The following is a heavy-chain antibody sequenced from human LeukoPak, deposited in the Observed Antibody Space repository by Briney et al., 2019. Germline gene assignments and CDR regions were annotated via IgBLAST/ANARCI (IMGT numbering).Heavy chain of an antibody. J-gene: IGHJ2*01. Sequence: SQTLSLTCAISGDSVSSNSAAWNRIRQSPSRGLEWLGRTYYRSKWYNDYAVSVKSRITINPDTSKNQFSLQLNSVTAADTAVYYCARFPPTAIWNWYFDLWGRGTLVTVSS. CDR3: ARFPPTAIWNWYFDL. CDR2: TYYRSKWYN. CDR1: GDSVSSNSAA. V-gene: IGHV6-1*01. D-gene: IGHD2-21*02.